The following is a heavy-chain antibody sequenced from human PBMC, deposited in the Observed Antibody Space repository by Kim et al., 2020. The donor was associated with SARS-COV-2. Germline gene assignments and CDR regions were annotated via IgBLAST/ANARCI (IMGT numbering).Heavy chain of an antibody. D-gene: IGHD3-3*01. V-gene: IGHV4-30-2*01. CDR1: GGSISSGGYS. Sequence: SETLSLTCAVSGGSISSGGYSWSWIRQPPGKGLEWIGYIYHSGSTYYNPSLKSRVTISVDRSKNQFSLKLSSVTAADTAVYYCARVDNGVVITRWGQGTLVTVSS. CDR2: IYHSGST. CDR3: ARVDNGVVITR. J-gene: IGHJ4*02.